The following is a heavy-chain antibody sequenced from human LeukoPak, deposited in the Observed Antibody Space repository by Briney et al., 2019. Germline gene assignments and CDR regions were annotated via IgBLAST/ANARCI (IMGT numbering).Heavy chain of an antibody. J-gene: IGHJ4*02. CDR1: GGSFSGCY. Sequence: SETLSLTCAVYGGSFSGCYWSWIRQPPGKGLEWIGEINHSGSTNYNPSLKSRVTISVDTSKNQFSLKLSSVTAADTAVYYCARSVEMATIPFDYWGQGTLVTVSS. CDR3: ARSVEMATIPFDY. D-gene: IGHD5-24*01. CDR2: INHSGST. V-gene: IGHV4-34*01.